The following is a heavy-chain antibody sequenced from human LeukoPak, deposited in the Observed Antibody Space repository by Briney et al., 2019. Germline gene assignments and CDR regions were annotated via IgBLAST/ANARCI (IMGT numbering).Heavy chain of an antibody. D-gene: IGHD2-2*02. V-gene: IGHV1-46*01. CDR1: GYTSTSFY. J-gene: IGHJ6*03. CDR3: AREFRLVPGAIVMDRYMDV. CDR2: INPVDGSA. Sequence: ASVKVSCKASGYTSTSFYMHWVRQAPGQGLEWMGVINPVDGSASYAQRFQGRVTMTRDLSTSTLYMELSSLRSEDTAVYYCAREFRLVPGAIVMDRYMDVWGKGTTVTVSS.